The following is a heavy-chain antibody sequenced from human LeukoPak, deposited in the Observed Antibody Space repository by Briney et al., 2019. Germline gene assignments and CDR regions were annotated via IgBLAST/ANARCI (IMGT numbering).Heavy chain of an antibody. CDR3: ARVIPPQYYYDSSGYYLTDAFDY. CDR2: IKQDGSEK. V-gene: IGHV3-7*01. D-gene: IGHD3-22*01. CDR1: GFTFSSYW. Sequence: QPGGSLRLSCAASGFTFSSYWMSWVRQAPGKGLEWVANIKQDGSEKYYVDSVKGRFTISRDNAKNSLYLQMNSLRAEDTAVYYCARVIPPQYYYDSSGYYLTDAFDYWGQGTPVTVSS. J-gene: IGHJ4*02.